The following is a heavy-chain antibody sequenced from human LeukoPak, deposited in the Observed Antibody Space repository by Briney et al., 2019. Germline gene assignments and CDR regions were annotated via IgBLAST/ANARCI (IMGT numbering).Heavy chain of an antibody. D-gene: IGHD3-16*02. J-gene: IGHJ3*02. Sequence: ASVKVSCKASGYTFTSYGISWVRQAPGQGLEWMGWISAYNGNTNCAQKLQGRVTMTTDTSTSTAYMELRSLRSDDTAVYYCARASMITFGGVIVHDAFDIWGQGTMVTVSS. CDR1: GYTFTSYG. CDR2: ISAYNGNT. CDR3: ARASMITFGGVIVHDAFDI. V-gene: IGHV1-18*01.